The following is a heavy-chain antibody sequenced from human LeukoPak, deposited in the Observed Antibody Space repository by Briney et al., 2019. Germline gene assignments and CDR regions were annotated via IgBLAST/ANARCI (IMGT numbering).Heavy chain of an antibody. CDR3: ATRSGDFWSGYEN. CDR1: GSSLTDLN. D-gene: IGHD3-3*01. V-gene: IGHV1-24*01. CDR2: FDPEQNKP. J-gene: IGHJ4*02. Sequence: ASVKVSCKVSGSSLTDLNIQWVRQAPGKGLECMGGFDPEQNKPIYAQKFQGRVTMTEDTATDTAYMELTSLRFEDTALYYRATRSGDFWSGYENWGQGTLVTVSS.